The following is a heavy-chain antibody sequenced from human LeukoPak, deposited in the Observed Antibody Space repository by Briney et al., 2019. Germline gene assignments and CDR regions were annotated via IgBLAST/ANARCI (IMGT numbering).Heavy chain of an antibody. Sequence: PGGSLRLSCAASGFTFSNAWMSWFRQVPGKGLEWFGRIKSKTDGGTTDYAAPVKGRFTISRDDSKNTLYLQMNSLKTEDTAVYYCTTRPTIVLDYCGQGTLVTVSS. CDR3: TTRPTIVLDY. V-gene: IGHV3-15*01. CDR1: GFTFSNAW. J-gene: IGHJ4*02. D-gene: IGHD5-12*01. CDR2: IKSKTDGGTT.